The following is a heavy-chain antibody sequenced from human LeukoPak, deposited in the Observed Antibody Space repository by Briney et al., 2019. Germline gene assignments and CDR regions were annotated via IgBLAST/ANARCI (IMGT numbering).Heavy chain of an antibody. CDR1: GGSFSGYY. J-gene: IGHJ4*02. CDR2: INHSGST. Sequence: SETLSLTCAVYGGSFSGYYWSWIRQPPGKGVEWIGEINHSGSTNYNPSLKSRVTISVDTSKNQFSLKLSSVTAADTAVYYCARGRYGSGSYYLDYWGQGTLVTVSS. D-gene: IGHD3-10*01. V-gene: IGHV4-34*01. CDR3: ARGRYGSGSYYLDY.